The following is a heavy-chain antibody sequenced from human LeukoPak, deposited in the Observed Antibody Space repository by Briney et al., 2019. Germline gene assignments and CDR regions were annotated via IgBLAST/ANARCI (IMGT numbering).Heavy chain of an antibody. CDR3: ARGDGSGTLLY. CDR1: GYSFTSCY. J-gene: IGHJ4*02. CDR2: INPSGGST. D-gene: IGHD1-26*01. Sequence: ASVKVSCKASGYSFTSCYMHWVRQAPGQGLEWMGIINPSGGSTSYAQKFQGRVTMTGDTSTSTVYMELSSLRSEDTAVYYCARGDGSGTLLYWGQGTLVTVSS. V-gene: IGHV1-46*01.